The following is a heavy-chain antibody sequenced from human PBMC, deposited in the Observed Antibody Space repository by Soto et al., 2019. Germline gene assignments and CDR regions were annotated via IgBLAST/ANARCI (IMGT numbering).Heavy chain of an antibody. V-gene: IGHV3-30*18. J-gene: IGHJ4*02. CDR1: GFTFSSYG. D-gene: IGHD6-13*01. CDR3: AKMNVWAAASSYPPTPVTRGRTDY. Sequence: GGSLRLSCAASGFTFSSYGMHWVRQAPGKGLEWVAVISYDGSNKYYADSVKGRFTISRDNSKNTLYLQMNSLRAEDTAVYYCAKMNVWAAASSYPPTPVTRGRTDYWGQGTLVTVSS. CDR2: ISYDGSNK.